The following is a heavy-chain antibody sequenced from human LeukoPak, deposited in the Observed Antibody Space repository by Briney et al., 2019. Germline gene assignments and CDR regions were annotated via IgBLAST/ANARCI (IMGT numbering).Heavy chain of an antibody. J-gene: IGHJ4*02. CDR2: IYYSGST. V-gene: IGHV4-59*08. D-gene: IGHD1-26*01. CDR1: GGSISSYY. CDR3: ARLGSGSYRD. Sequence: ASETLSLTCSVSGGSISSYYWSWIRQPPGKGLEWIGYIYYSGSTNYNPSLKSRVTISVDTSKNLFSLRLSSVTAADTAVYYCARLGSGSYRDWGQGTLVTVSS.